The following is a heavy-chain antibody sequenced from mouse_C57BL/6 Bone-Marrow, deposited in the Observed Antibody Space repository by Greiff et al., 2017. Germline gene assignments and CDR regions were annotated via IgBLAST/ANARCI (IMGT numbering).Heavy chain of an antibody. J-gene: IGHJ4*01. Sequence: VQLKESGAELVRPGASVKLSCTASGFNIKDDYMHWVKQRPEQGLEWIGWIDPENGDTEYASKFQGKATITADTSSNTAYLQLSSLPSEDTAFYYCLTFSYYYARDYGGQGTSVPVSS. CDR2: IDPENGDT. CDR3: LTFSYYYARDY. V-gene: IGHV14-4*01. CDR1: GFNIKDDY.